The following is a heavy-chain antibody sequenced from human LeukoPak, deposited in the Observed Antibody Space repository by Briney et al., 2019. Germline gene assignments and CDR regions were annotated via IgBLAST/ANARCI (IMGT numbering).Heavy chain of an antibody. D-gene: IGHD3-10*01. Sequence: PGGSLRLSCGASGFTFSSYWMHWVRQAPGKGLVWVSRINSDGSSTSYADSVKGRFTISRDNAKNTLYLQMNSLRAEDTAVYYCARDSMVRGVIRQYYYGMDVWGKGTTVTVSS. CDR3: ARDSMVRGVIRQYYYGMDV. V-gene: IGHV3-74*01. CDR1: GFTFSSYW. CDR2: INSDGSST. J-gene: IGHJ6*04.